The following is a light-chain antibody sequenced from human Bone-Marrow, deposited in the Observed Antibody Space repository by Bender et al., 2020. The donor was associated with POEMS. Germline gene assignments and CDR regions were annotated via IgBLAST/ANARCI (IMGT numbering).Light chain of an antibody. CDR1: SSDVGGYNY. Sequence: QSALTQPASVSGSPGQSITISCTGTSSDVGGYNYVSWYQQHPGKAPKLMIYDVSNRPSGVSNRFSGSKSGNTASLTISGLQAEDESDYYCQSYDNSLGGWVFGGGTKLTVL. CDR3: QSYDNSLGGWV. V-gene: IGLV2-14*03. CDR2: DVS. J-gene: IGLJ3*02.